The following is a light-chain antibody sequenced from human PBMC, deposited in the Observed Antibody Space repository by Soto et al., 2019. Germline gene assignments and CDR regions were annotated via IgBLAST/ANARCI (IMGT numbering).Light chain of an antibody. CDR2: EVT. J-gene: IGLJ2*01. Sequence: QSALTQPPSASGSPGQSVTISCTGSSRNIGGYDYVSWYQQHPGKAPKLVIYEVTKRPSGVPDRFSGSKSANTASLTVSGLQAEDEAEYYCSSYAGSNTFAVFGGGTKLTVL. V-gene: IGLV2-8*01. CDR1: SRNIGGYDY. CDR3: SSYAGSNTFAV.